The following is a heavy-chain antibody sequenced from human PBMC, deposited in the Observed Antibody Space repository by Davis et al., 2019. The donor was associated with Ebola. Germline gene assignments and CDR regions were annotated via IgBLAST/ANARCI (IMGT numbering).Heavy chain of an antibody. CDR3: ASLPDI. CDR2: INTNTGNP. CDR1: GYTFTNYY. J-gene: IGHJ3*02. V-gene: IGHV7-4-1*02. Sequence: AASVKVSCKASGYTFTNYYMHWVRQAPGQGLEWMGWINTNTGNPTYAKGFTGRFVFSLDTSVSTAYLQISSLKAEDTAVYFCASLPDIWGQGIMVTVSS.